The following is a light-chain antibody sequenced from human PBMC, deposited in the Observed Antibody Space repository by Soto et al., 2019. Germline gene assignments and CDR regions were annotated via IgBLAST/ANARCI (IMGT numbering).Light chain of an antibody. V-gene: IGKV1-39*01. Sequence: DLPMTQSPSSLSASVGDRVTITCRASQNIDIYLNWYQQRPGKAPNLLIYTASSLQSGVPSRFSGSGSGTDFTLTISSLQPDDFVTYYCQQSYSTPDTFGQGTRLEIK. J-gene: IGKJ5*01. CDR3: QQSYSTPDT. CDR1: QNIDIY. CDR2: TAS.